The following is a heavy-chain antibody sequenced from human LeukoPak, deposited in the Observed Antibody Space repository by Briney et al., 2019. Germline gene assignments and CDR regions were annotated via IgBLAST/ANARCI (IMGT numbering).Heavy chain of an antibody. CDR2: ISSSSSYI. V-gene: IGHV3-21*01. CDR1: VFTFSSYS. Sequence: GGSLRLSCAASVFTFSSYSMNWVRQAPGKGLEWVSSISSSSSYIYYADSVKGRFTISRDNAKNSLYLQMNSLRAEDTAVYYCARDPPYYDFWSDDAYYFDYWGQGTLVTVSS. J-gene: IGHJ4*02. D-gene: IGHD3-3*01. CDR3: ARDPPYYDFWSDDAYYFDY.